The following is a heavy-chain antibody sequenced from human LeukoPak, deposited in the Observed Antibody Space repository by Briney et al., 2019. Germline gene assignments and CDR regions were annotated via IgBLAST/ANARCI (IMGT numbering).Heavy chain of an antibody. CDR2: ISGSGYTT. Sequence: GGSLRLSCAASGFTFNSYAISWVRQAPGKGLEWVSSISGSGYTTYCADSVKGRFTISRDNSKNTLYLQMDSLRADDTAVYYCATGSSWYEKNFWGQGTLVTVSS. J-gene: IGHJ4*02. CDR1: GFTFNSYA. D-gene: IGHD6-13*01. CDR3: ATGSSWYEKNF. V-gene: IGHV3-23*01.